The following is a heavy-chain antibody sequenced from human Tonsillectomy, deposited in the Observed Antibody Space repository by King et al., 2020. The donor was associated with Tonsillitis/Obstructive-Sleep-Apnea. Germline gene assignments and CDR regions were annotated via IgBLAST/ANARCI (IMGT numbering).Heavy chain of an antibody. CDR2: ISYDGSNK. J-gene: IGHJ4*02. V-gene: IGHV3-33*05. D-gene: IGHD5-24*01. CDR3: ARDRDGYIFDY. CDR1: GFTFSSYD. Sequence: VQLVESGGGVVQPGRSLRLSCAASGFTFSSYDMYWVRQAPGKGLEWVAVISYDGSNKYYADSVTGRFTISRDNSKNKVYLQMNSLGAEDTAVYYCARDRDGYIFDYWGQGTLVTVSS.